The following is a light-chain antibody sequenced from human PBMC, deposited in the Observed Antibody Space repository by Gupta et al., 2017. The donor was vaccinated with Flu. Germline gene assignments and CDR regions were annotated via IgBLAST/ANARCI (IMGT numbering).Light chain of an antibody. Sequence: EIVLTQPPGTLSLSPGERATLSGLASQSVSSSFLAWYQRKAGQAPRPLIYGASTRAKGITDRCSGSGAGTEFTLTSSSLENEDFAVYYWQHYESSYSFGQGTKLEIK. V-gene: IGKV3-20*01. CDR2: GAS. CDR1: QSVSSSF. J-gene: IGKJ2*03. CDR3: QHYESSYS.